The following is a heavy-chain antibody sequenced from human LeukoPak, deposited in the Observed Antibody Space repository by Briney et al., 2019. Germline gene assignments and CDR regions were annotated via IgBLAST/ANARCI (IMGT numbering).Heavy chain of an antibody. CDR2: IYYSGST. V-gene: IGHV4-59*12. J-gene: IGHJ6*02. CDR1: GGSISSYY. CDR3: ARGVKKPAATPLPVYYYYGMDV. D-gene: IGHD2-2*01. Sequence: KPSVTLSLTCTVSGGSISSYYWSWIRQPPGKGLEWIGYIYYSGSTNYNPSLKSRVTISVDTSKNQFSLKLGSVTAADTAVYYCARGVKKPAATPLPVYYYYGMDVWGQGTTVTVSS.